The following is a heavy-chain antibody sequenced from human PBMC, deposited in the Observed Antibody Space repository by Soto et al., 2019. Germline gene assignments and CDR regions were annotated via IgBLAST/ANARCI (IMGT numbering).Heavy chain of an antibody. CDR1: GFTFSSYA. V-gene: IGHV3-30-3*01. CDR2: ISYDGSNK. J-gene: IGHJ3*02. Sequence: GGSLRLSCAASGFTFSSYAMHWVRQAPGKGLEWVAVISYDGSNKYYADSVKGRFTISRDNSKNTLYLQMNSLRAEDTAVYYCARRSVRYFAAHAFDIWGQGTTVTVSS. D-gene: IGHD3-9*01. CDR3: ARRSVRYFAAHAFDI.